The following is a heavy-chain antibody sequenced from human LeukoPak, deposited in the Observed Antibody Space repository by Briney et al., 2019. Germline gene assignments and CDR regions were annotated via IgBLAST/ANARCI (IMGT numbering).Heavy chain of an antibody. CDR3: AKDGAARRDHFDY. J-gene: IGHJ4*02. Sequence: GGSLRLSCAASGLTVSTNYMTWVRQAPGKGLEWLALINSGGTTFYADSVKARFTISRDNSKNTLYLQMNSLRPEDTAVYYCAKDGAARRDHFDYWGQGTLVIVSS. D-gene: IGHD6-6*01. V-gene: IGHV3-66*01. CDR1: GLTVSTNY. CDR2: INSGGTT.